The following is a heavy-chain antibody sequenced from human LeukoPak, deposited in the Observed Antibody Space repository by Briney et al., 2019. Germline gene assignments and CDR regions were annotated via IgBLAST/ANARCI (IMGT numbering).Heavy chain of an antibody. CDR1: GGTFSSFA. CDR3: ASPSLSVSNGYDSPFVY. Sequence: GASVKVSCKASGGTFSSFAISWVRQAPGQGLEWMGGMIPIFGTANYAPNFQGRVMIIADESTSTAYMELSSLRSEDTAVYYCASPSLSVSNGYDSPFVYWGQGTLVTVSS. D-gene: IGHD5-12*01. CDR2: MIPIFGTA. V-gene: IGHV1-69*01. J-gene: IGHJ4*02.